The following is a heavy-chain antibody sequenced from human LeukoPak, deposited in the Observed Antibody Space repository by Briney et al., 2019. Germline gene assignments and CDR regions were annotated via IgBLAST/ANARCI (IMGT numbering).Heavy chain of an antibody. CDR3: ARHATRLKKDQRWVLIDWFDP. Sequence: SETLSLTCAVYGGSFSGYYWSWIRQPPGKGLEWIGEINHSGSTNYNPSLKSRVTISVDTSKNQFSLNLSSVTAADTAVYYCARHATRLKKDQRWVLIDWFDPWGQGTLVTVSS. V-gene: IGHV4-34*01. CDR1: GGSFSGYY. D-gene: IGHD4-23*01. CDR2: INHSGST. J-gene: IGHJ5*02.